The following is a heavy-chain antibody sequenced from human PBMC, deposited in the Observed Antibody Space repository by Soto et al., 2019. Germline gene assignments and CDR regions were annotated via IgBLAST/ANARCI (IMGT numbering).Heavy chain of an antibody. CDR2: ISYEGSNT. D-gene: IGHD5-18*01. Sequence: PGGSLRLSCVASGFTFGTYAIHWVRQAPGKGLQWVALISYEGSNTYYADSVKGRFTVSRDNSKNTLYLQMNSLRAEDTAVYYCANGAFGYSYGPNFDYWGQGTLVTVSS. CDR3: ANGAFGYSYGPNFDY. CDR1: GFTFGTYA. J-gene: IGHJ4*02. V-gene: IGHV3-30-3*01.